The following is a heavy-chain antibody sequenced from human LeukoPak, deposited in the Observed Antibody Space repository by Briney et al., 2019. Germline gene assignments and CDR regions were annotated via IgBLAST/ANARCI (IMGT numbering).Heavy chain of an antibody. CDR1: GFTFSNFW. CDR2: IKQDGSEK. CDR3: SSSIFGTWYFDS. Sequence: GGSLRLSCAASGFTFSNFWMNWVRQAPGKGLEWVANIKQDGSEKYYVDSVKGRFTISRDNAKNSLYLQMESLRAEDTAIYYCSSSIFGTWYFDSWGQGTLVTVSS. V-gene: IGHV3-7*01. J-gene: IGHJ4*02. D-gene: IGHD6-6*01.